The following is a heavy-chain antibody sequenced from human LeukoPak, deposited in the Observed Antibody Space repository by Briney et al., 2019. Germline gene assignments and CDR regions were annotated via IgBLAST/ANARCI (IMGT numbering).Heavy chain of an antibody. CDR1: GFTFSSYW. V-gene: IGHV3-74*01. Sequence: GSSLRLSCAASGFTFSSYWMHWVRQAPGKGLVWVSRINTDGSSTSYADSVKGRFTISRDNAKNRLYVQMNSLRAEDTAVYYCATGSGLWSPDYWGQGTLVTVSS. J-gene: IGHJ4*02. CDR3: ATGSGLWSPDY. D-gene: IGHD5-18*01. CDR2: INTDGSST.